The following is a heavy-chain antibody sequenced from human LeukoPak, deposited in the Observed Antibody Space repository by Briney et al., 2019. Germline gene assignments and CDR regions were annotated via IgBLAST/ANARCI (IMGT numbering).Heavy chain of an antibody. D-gene: IGHD3-16*01. CDR2: ISGSGGST. CDR1: GFTFSSYA. CDR3: AKDLVGGNTAFGNWFDP. Sequence: GGSLRLSCAASGFTFSSYAMHWVRQAPGKGLEWVSAISGSGGSTYYADSVKGRFTISRDNSKNTLYLQMNSLRAEDTAVYYCAKDLVGGNTAFGNWFDPWGQGTLVTVSS. V-gene: IGHV3-23*01. J-gene: IGHJ5*02.